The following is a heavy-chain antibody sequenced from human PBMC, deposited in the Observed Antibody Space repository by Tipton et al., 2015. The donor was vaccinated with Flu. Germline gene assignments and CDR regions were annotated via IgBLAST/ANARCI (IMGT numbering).Heavy chain of an antibody. D-gene: IGHD4-11*01. Sequence: LRLSCTVSGGSVSPYYWNWVRQSPGKGLEWIGYIYYRGTTGYNPSLKSRVTISVDTSKNQVSLKLTSVTAADTAVYYCARELVQDYRDQYFGMDVWGQGTTVTVSS. CDR3: ARELVQDYRDQYFGMDV. V-gene: IGHV4-59*02. J-gene: IGHJ6*02. CDR1: GGSVSPYY. CDR2: IYYRGTT.